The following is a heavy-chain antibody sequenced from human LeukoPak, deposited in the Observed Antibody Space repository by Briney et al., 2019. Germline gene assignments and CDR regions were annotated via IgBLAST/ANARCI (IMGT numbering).Heavy chain of an antibody. Sequence: GVSLRLSCAVSGFTFRSYGMHWVRRAPGKGLEWVTFIRSDGSDKYYADSVKGRFTISRDDSKNALYLQMNSLKPEDTAIYHCVQDRDWGFGYWGRGTLVTVSS. J-gene: IGHJ4*02. D-gene: IGHD7-27*01. CDR2: IRSDGSDK. V-gene: IGHV3-30*02. CDR1: GFTFRSYG. CDR3: VQDRDWGFGY.